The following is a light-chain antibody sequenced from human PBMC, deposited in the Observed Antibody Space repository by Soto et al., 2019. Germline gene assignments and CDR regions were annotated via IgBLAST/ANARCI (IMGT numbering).Light chain of an antibody. V-gene: IGLV2-14*01. CDR2: EVS. CDR3: SSYTSEGSRL. J-gene: IGLJ3*02. CDR1: SSDVGGYNY. Sequence: QSALTQPASVSGSPGQSITISCTGTSSDVGGYNYVSWYQQHPGKAPKLIIYEVSDRPSGVSNRFSGSKSGNTASLTISGLQAEDEADYYCSSYTSEGSRLFGGGTKLTVL.